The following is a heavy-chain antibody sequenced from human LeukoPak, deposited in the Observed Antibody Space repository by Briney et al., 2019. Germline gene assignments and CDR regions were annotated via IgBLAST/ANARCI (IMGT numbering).Heavy chain of an antibody. Sequence: GGSLRLSCAASGFTFSDYYMTWIRQAPGKGLEWVSYISSSSSLSNYADSVKGRFTISRDNAKNSLYLQMNNLRAEDTAVYYCARDVHCTSTSCNTASAGLGLDYWGQGTLVTVSS. CDR2: ISSSSSLS. D-gene: IGHD2-2*02. J-gene: IGHJ4*02. V-gene: IGHV3-11*05. CDR3: ARDVHCTSTSCNTASAGLGLDY. CDR1: GFTFSDYY.